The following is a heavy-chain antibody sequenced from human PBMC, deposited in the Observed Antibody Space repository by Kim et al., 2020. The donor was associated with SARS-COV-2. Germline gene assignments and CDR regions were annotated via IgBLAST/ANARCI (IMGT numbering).Heavy chain of an antibody. CDR3: ARAHRTIFGVVEYMDV. CDR1: GGSISRGGYY. CDR2: IYYSGST. D-gene: IGHD3-3*01. Sequence: TLSLTCTVSGGSISRGGYYWSWIRQHPGKGLEWIGYIYYSGSTYYNPSLKSRVTISVDTSKNQFSLKLSSVTAADTAVYYCARAHRTIFGVVEYMDVWGQGTTVTVSS. V-gene: IGHV4-31*03. J-gene: IGHJ6*02.